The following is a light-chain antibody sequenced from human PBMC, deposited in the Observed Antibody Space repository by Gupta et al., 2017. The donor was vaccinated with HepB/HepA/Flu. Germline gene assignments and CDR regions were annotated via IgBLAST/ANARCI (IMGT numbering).Light chain of an antibody. Sequence: AGLPQPPSVSKGLRQTATLTCTGNTNNVGDQGAAWLQHHQGHPPKLLSYRDNNRPSGISERFSASRSGNTASLTITGLQPEDEADYYCAACDNSRSVWVFGGGTRLTVL. V-gene: IGLV10-54*01. CDR1: TNNVGDQG. CDR3: AACDNSRSVWV. J-gene: IGLJ3*02. CDR2: RDN.